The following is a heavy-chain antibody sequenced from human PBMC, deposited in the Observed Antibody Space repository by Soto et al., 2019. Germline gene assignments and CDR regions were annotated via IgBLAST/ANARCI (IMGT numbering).Heavy chain of an antibody. V-gene: IGHV1-46*01. CDR1: GFTFTSYY. J-gene: IGHJ6*02. CDR2: INPSGGST. CDR3: ARDPYYGSGSYSIPRPYYYYGMDV. D-gene: IGHD3-10*01. Sequence: GASVKFSCKASGFTFTSYYMHWVRQAPGQGLEWMGIINPSGGSTSYAQKFQGRVTMTRDTSTSTVYMELSSLRSEDTAVYYCARDPYYGSGSYSIPRPYYYYGMDVWGQGTTVTVSS.